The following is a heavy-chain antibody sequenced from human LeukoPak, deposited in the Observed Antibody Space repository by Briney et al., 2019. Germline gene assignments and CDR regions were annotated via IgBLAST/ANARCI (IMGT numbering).Heavy chain of an antibody. J-gene: IGHJ4*02. V-gene: IGHV3-33*01. D-gene: IGHD3-10*01. Sequence: GGSLRLSCAASGFTFSSYGMHWVRQAPGKGLEWVAVIWYDGSNKYYADSVKGRFTISRDNSKNTLYLQMNSLRAEDTAVYYCARDMISVRGEYYFGYWGQGTLVTVSS. CDR2: IWYDGSNK. CDR3: ARDMISVRGEYYFGY. CDR1: GFTFSSYG.